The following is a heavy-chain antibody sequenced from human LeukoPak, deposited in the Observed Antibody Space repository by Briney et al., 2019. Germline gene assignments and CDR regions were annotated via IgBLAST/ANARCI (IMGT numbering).Heavy chain of an antibody. CDR1: GFTFGSYS. Sequence: GGSLRLSCAASGFTFGSYSMNWVRQAPGKGLEWVSSISSSSSYIYYADSVKGRFTISRDNAKNSLYLQMNSLRAEDTAVYYCAREPYYDFWSGYYDIDYWGQGTLVTVSS. J-gene: IGHJ4*02. CDR3: AREPYYDFWSGYYDIDY. CDR2: ISSSSSYI. D-gene: IGHD3-3*01. V-gene: IGHV3-21*01.